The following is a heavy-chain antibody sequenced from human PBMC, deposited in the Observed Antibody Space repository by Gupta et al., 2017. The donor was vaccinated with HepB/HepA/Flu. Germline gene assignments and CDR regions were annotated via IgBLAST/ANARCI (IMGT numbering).Heavy chain of an antibody. D-gene: IGHD3-9*01. CDR1: GFPFSSYG. V-gene: IGHV3-33*01. CDR2: IWYDGSNK. J-gene: IGHJ3*02. CDR3: ARDQSAGVLRYFDWLGDHAFDI. Sequence: QVQLVESGGGVVQPGRSLRLSCAAYGFPFSSYGLHWVRQAPGKGLEWVAVIWYDGSNKYYADSVKGRVTISRDNSKNTLYLQMNSLIAEDTAVYYCARDQSAGVLRYFDWLGDHAFDIWGQGTMVTVSS.